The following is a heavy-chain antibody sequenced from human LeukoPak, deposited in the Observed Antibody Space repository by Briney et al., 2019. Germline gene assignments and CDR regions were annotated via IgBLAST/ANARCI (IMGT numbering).Heavy chain of an antibody. D-gene: IGHD1-14*01. CDR2: ISSSSSTI. V-gene: IGHV3-48*01. CDR1: GFTFSSYS. Sequence: GGSLRLSCAASGFTFSSYSMNWVRQAPGKGLEWVSYISSSSSTIYYADSVKGRFTISRDNAKNSLYLQMNSLRAEDTAVYYCASVAAPGRNAFDIWGQGTMVTVSS. J-gene: IGHJ3*02. CDR3: ASVAAPGRNAFDI.